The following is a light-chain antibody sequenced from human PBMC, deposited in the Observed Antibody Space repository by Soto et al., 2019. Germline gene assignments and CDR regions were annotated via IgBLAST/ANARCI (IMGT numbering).Light chain of an antibody. CDR3: RSYTITSTLLV. V-gene: IGLV2-14*01. Sequence: QSALTQPASVSGSPGQSITISCTGTSSDVGGYNYVSWYQQHPGKAPKLMIHEVSNRPSGVSNRFSGSKSGNTASLTISGLQAEDEADYYCRSYTITSTLLVFGTGTKVTVL. J-gene: IGLJ1*01. CDR2: EVS. CDR1: SSDVGGYNY.